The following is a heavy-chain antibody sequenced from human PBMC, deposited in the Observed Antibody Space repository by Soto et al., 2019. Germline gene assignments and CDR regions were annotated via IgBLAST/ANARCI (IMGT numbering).Heavy chain of an antibody. CDR3: ASRDPGTSVDY. CDR1: GGSFTSNNW. D-gene: IGHD1-7*01. Sequence: QVQLQESGPGLVKPSGTLSLTCAVSGGSFTSNNWWTWVRQPPGPGLEWIGEIYRTGSTNYNPSPMSQVNTSFDKSENPFSLKVTSLTAADTAVYYCASRDPGTSVDYWGQGTLVTVSS. J-gene: IGHJ4*02. CDR2: IYRTGST. V-gene: IGHV4-4*02.